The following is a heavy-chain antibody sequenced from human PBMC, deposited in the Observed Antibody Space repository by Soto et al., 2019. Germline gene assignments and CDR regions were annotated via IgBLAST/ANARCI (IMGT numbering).Heavy chain of an antibody. CDR1: GFTFSSYG. J-gene: IGHJ4*02. CDR3: ARGRSSRELYPTYFDY. Sequence: PGGSLRLSCVASGFTFSSYGMHWVRQAPGKGLEWVAVISNDGSDKKYADSVKGRFTISRDKSKNTQYLQMNSLESEDTAVYYCARGRSSRELYPTYFDYWGQGTLVTVSS. D-gene: IGHD3-10*01. CDR2: ISNDGSDK. V-gene: IGHV3-30*03.